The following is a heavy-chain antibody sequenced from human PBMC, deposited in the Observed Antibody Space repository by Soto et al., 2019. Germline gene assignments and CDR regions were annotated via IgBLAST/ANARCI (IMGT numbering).Heavy chain of an antibody. D-gene: IGHD4-17*01. CDR1: GYPFSGYA. V-gene: IGHV1-18*01. CDR3: ARPATDYGDYGWDFPY. CDR2: ISAYNGNT. Sequence: QVQLLQSGSAVKKPGASVTGTCKASGYPFSGYAIGWVRQAPGQGLEGMGWISAYNGNTNFAQKFQGRDTITTDTSTSTAYMELRSLRSDDTAVYYCARPATDYGDYGWDFPYWGQGTLVTVSS. J-gene: IGHJ4*02.